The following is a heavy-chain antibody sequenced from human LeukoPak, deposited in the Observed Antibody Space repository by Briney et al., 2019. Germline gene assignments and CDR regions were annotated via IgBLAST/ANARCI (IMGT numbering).Heavy chain of an antibody. D-gene: IGHD7-27*01. CDR3: ARDQFGTGDRRDAFDI. CDR1: GFTFSNYP. V-gene: IGHV3-30-3*01. Sequence: GGSLKLSCAASGFTFSNYPMHWVRQAPGKGLEWVAFISHDGSNKYYADSVKDRFTISRDNSKNTLYLVMNSLRAEDTAVYHCARDQFGTGDRRDAFDIWGQGTMVTVSS. J-gene: IGHJ3*02. CDR2: ISHDGSNK.